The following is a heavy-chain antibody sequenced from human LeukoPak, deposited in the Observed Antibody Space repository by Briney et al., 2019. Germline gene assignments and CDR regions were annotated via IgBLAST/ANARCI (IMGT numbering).Heavy chain of an antibody. D-gene: IGHD6-13*01. J-gene: IGHJ4*02. Sequence: GGSLRLSCAASGFIFSSYWMSWVRQAPGKGLEWVANIKQDGSEKYYVDSVKGRFTISRDNAKNSLYLQMDSLRAEDTAVYYCARGQAAGLNWGQGTLVTVSS. CDR1: GFIFSSYW. CDR2: IKQDGSEK. CDR3: ARGQAAGLN. V-gene: IGHV3-7*01.